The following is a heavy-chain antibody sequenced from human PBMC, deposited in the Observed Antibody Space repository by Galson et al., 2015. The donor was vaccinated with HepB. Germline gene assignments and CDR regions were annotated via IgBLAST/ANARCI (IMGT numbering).Heavy chain of an antibody. CDR1: GFTVSSNY. V-gene: IGHV3-53*01. CDR3: ARRVRGVLDY. D-gene: IGHD3-10*01. J-gene: IGHJ4*02. Sequence: SLRLSCAASGFTVSSNYMSWVRQAPGEGLEWVSVIYSGGSTYYADSVKGRFTISRDNSKNTLYLQMNSLRAEDTAVYYCARRVRGVLDYWGQGTLVTVSS. CDR2: IYSGGST.